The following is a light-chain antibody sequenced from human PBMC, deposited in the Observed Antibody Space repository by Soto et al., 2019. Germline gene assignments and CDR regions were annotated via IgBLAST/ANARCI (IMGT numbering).Light chain of an antibody. J-gene: IGKJ1*01. CDR3: QQYGRSPRT. Sequence: EMVLTQSPGTLSLSPGERVTLACRARQSVSSTYLAWYQHKPGQAPRILIYGASSRATGIPDMFSGSGSGTDFTLTISRLEAEDVAVYYFQQYGRSPRTFGQGTKVEIK. CDR2: GAS. CDR1: QSVSSTY. V-gene: IGKV3-20*01.